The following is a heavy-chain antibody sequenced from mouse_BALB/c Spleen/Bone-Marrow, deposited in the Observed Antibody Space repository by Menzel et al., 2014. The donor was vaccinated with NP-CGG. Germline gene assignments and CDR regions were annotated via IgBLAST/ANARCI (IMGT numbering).Heavy chain of an antibody. D-gene: IGHD3-1*01. CDR3: ARGGYLFAY. CDR2: IDPSDSET. V-gene: IGHV1-69*02. CDR1: GYTFTSYW. J-gene: IGHJ3*01. Sequence: VKLLESGAELVKPGAPVKLSCKASGYTFTSYWMNWVKQRPGRGLEWIGRIDPSDSETHYNQKFKNKATLTVDKSSSTAYIQLSSLTSEDSAVYYCARGGYLFAYWGQGTLVTVSA.